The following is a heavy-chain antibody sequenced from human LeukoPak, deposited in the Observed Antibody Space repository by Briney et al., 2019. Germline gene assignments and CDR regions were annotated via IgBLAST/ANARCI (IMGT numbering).Heavy chain of an antibody. D-gene: IGHD1-26*01. CDR2: ITRSSSTI. V-gene: IGHV3-48*01. Sequence: GGSLRLSCAATGFTFSTYGMNWVRQAPGKGLEGVSYITRSSSTIYYADSVKGRFTISRDNAKNSLFLQMNSLRAEDTAVYYCARDLRGSTPYYYYYMDVWGKGTTVTVSS. CDR3: ARDLRGSTPYYYYYMDV. CDR1: GFTFSTYG. J-gene: IGHJ6*03.